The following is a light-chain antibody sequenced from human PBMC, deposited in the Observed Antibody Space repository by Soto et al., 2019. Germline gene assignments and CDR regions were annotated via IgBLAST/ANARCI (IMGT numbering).Light chain of an antibody. Sequence: EIVMTQSPAILSVSPGERATLSCRASQSVSGNLAWYQQTPGRPPRLLIYAATTRAPGVPDRFSGSGSGTDFSLTISSLQSEDFAVYYCQQYNNWPPETFGQGTKLEIK. CDR2: AAT. V-gene: IGKV3-15*01. CDR1: QSVSGN. CDR3: QQYNNWPPET. J-gene: IGKJ2*01.